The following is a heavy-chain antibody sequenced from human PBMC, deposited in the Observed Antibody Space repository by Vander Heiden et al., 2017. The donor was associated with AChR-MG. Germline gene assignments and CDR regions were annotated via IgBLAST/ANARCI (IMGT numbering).Heavy chain of an antibody. D-gene: IGHD2-2*01. CDR1: GGTFSSYA. CDR3: ARAPLGYCSSTSCYSYYYYYYMDV. CDR2: IIPIFGTA. J-gene: IGHJ6*03. Sequence: QVQLVQSGAEVKTPGSSVKVSCKASGGTFSSYAISWVRQAPGQGLEWMGGIIPIFGTANYAQKFQGRVTITADESTSTAYMELSSLRSEDTAVYYCARAPLGYCSSTSCYSYYYYYYMDVWGKGTTVTVSS. V-gene: IGHV1-69*01.